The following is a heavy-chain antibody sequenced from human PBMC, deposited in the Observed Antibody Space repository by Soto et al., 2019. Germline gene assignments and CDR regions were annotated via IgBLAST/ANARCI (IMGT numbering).Heavy chain of an antibody. Sequence: LRLSCAASGFTFSSYGMHWVRQAPGKGLEWVAVISYDGSNKYYADSVKGRFTISRDNSKNTLYLQMNSLRAEDTAVYYCASGTLEMATIPVAYWGQGTLVTVSS. CDR2: ISYDGSNK. D-gene: IGHD5-12*01. CDR3: ASGTLEMATIPVAY. CDR1: GFTFSSYG. J-gene: IGHJ4*02. V-gene: IGHV3-30*03.